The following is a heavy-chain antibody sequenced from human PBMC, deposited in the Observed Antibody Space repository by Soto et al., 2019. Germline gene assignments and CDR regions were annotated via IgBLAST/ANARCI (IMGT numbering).Heavy chain of an antibody. D-gene: IGHD1-26*01. CDR3: ARTVGAAYYFDC. CDR1: GDSMSKYY. J-gene: IGHJ4*02. V-gene: IGHV4-4*07. CDR2: IYTSGST. Sequence: PSETLSLTCTVSGDSMSKYYWSWIRQPAGKGLEWIGRIYTSGSTNYNPSLKSRVNMSIDTSNNHFSLNLKSVTAADAAVYYCARTVGAAYYFDCRGQGALVTVSS.